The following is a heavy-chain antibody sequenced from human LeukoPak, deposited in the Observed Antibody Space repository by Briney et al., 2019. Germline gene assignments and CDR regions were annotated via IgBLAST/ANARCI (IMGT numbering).Heavy chain of an antibody. CDR2: ISGSGGST. Sequence: GGSLRLSCAASGFTFSSYAMSWVRQAPGKGLEWVSAISGSGGSTYYADSVKGRFTISRDNSKNTLYLQMNSLRAEDTAVYYCAKGGMGTRREESRTRFDPWGQGTLVTVSS. J-gene: IGHJ5*02. D-gene: IGHD4-23*01. CDR3: AKGGMGTRREESRTRFDP. V-gene: IGHV3-23*01. CDR1: GFTFSSYA.